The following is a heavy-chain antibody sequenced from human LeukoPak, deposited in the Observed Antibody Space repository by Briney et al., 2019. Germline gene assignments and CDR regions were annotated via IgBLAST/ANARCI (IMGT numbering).Heavy chain of an antibody. J-gene: IGHJ3*01. CDR3: AKEALGYNHGYNDAFDF. V-gene: IGHV3-23*01. Sequence: PGGSLRLSCEASGFTFRGYAMSWVRQAPGKGLELVSGISGSGRTTYYTDSVKGRLTISRDNYKNTLYLQMNRLRVEDTAVYFCAKEALGYNHGYNDAFDFWGQGTMVTVSS. D-gene: IGHD5-18*01. CDR1: GFTFRGYA. CDR2: ISGSGRTT.